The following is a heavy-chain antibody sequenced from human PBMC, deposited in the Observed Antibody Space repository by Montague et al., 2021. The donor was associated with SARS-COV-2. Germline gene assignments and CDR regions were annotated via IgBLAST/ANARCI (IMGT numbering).Heavy chain of an antibody. CDR1: GFTVSSYW. Sequence: SLRLSCAASGFTVSSYWMRWVRQAPGKGLEWVAYIKQDGSEQYYVDSVRGRFTISKDNAKNSLYLQMNSLRVEDTAMYYCVRERAFYFASGTYSRNNWFDPWGQGTLVTVSS. J-gene: IGHJ5*02. V-gene: IGHV3-7*01. CDR3: VRERAFYFASGTYSRNNWFDP. D-gene: IGHD3-10*01. CDR2: IKQDGSEQ.